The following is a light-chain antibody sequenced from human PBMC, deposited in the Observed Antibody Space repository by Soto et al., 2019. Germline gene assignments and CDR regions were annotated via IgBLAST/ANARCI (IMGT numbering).Light chain of an antibody. CDR3: HQTLSTPSWT. V-gene: IGKV1-39*01. J-gene: IGKJ1*01. Sequence: DIPMTQSPSSLSASVGDRVVITCRASQTINNYLNWYQQKPGKPPNLLIYAASTLQSGVPSRFSGSGSGADFTLTIISLQPEDIAVYYCHQTLSTPSWTFGHRTKVEIK. CDR1: QTINNY. CDR2: AAS.